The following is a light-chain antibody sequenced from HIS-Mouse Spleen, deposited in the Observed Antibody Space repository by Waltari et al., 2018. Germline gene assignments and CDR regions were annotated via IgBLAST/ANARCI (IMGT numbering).Light chain of an antibody. CDR1: RSNLRRNY. CDR2: RNN. CDR3: AAWDDSLSGPWV. Sequence: QSVLTQPPSASGTPGQRVTISCSGTRSNLRRNYVYWYQPLPGTAPKLLIYRNNQRPSGVPDRFSGSKSGTSASLAISGLRSEDEADYYCAAWDDSLSGPWVFGGGTKLTVL. V-gene: IGLV1-47*01. J-gene: IGLJ3*02.